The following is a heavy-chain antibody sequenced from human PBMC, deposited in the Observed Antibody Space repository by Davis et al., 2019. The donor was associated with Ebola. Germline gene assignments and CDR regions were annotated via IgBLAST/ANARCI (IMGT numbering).Heavy chain of an antibody. V-gene: IGHV3-7*03. CDR3: ASGDGRGRSYDMDV. CDR2: IKEDGGEK. CDR1: GGSISSGGYY. D-gene: IGHD3/OR15-3a*01. J-gene: IGHJ6*03. Sequence: ETLSLTCTVSGGSISSGGYYWSWIRQAPGKGPEWVAIIKEDGGEKYYVDSVKGRFTISRDNAKNSLFLEMNSLRAEDTAFYYCASGDGRGRSYDMDVWGQGTTVTVSS.